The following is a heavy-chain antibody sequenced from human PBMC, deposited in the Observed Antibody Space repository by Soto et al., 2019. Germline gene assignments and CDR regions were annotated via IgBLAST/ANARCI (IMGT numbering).Heavy chain of an antibody. Sequence: VQLVESGGGVVQPGRSLRLSCAASGFTFSSYEMNWVRQAPGKGLEWVSYISSSGSTIYYADSVKGRFTISRDNAKNSLYLQMNSLRAEDTAVYYCARALSQWLVAGLDAFDIWGQGTMVTVSS. CDR3: ARALSQWLVAGLDAFDI. CDR2: ISSSGSTI. V-gene: IGHV3-48*03. CDR1: GFTFSSYE. J-gene: IGHJ3*02. D-gene: IGHD6-19*01.